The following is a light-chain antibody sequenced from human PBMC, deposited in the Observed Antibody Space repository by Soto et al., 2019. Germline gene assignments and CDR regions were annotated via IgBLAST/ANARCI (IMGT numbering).Light chain of an antibody. V-gene: IGKV3-20*01. CDR3: QQYASSPS. CDR1: QSISSSY. CDR2: GTS. J-gene: IGKJ5*01. Sequence: EIVLTQSPGTLSLSPGERATLSCRASQSISSSYLAWYQQIPGQAPRLLIYGTSSRSTGIPDRFSGSGSGTDFTLTISRLEPEDFALYHCQQYASSPSVGQGTRLEIK.